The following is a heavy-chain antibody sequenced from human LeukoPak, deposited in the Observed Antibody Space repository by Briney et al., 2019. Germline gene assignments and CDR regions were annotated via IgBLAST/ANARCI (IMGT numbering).Heavy chain of an antibody. J-gene: IGHJ5*02. CDR3: TRDFDP. Sequence: GGSLRLSCVASGLSFGNYWMDWVRQAPGKGLEWVGNIKQDGSEKYYVDSVKGRLTISRDNAKNSLYLDMNSLRVEDTAIYYCTRDFDPWGQGTLVTVSS. V-gene: IGHV3-7*01. CDR1: GLSFGNYW. CDR2: IKQDGSEK.